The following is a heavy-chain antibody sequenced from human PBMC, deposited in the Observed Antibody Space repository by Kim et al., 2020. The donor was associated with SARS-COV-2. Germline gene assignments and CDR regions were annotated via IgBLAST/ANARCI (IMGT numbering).Heavy chain of an antibody. J-gene: IGHJ3*02. D-gene: IGHD4-17*01. CDR3: GIEGRVDGVLGALQI. Sequence: GGSLRLSCAASGFRFSSYDMHWVRQTVGDRLEWVSGISTGGDTYYLGSVKGRFTISRENARNTLYLQMNSLRVGDTAVYYCGIEGRVDGVLGALQIWGQGTVVTV. CDR2: ISTGGDT. CDR1: GFRFSSYD. V-gene: IGHV3-13*01.